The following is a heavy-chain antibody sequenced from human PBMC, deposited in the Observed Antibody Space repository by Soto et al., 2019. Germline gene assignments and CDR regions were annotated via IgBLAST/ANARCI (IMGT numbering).Heavy chain of an antibody. V-gene: IGHV3-30*04. D-gene: IGHD3-9*01. Sequence: QVQLVESGGGVVQPGRSLRLSCAACGFAFSSYAMHWLRQAPGKGLEWVAVISYDGSNKYYADSVKGRFTISRDNSKNTLYLQMNSLRAEDTAVYYCATEHYDILTGYLKSGFDYWGQGTLVTVSS. CDR1: GFAFSSYA. CDR3: ATEHYDILTGYLKSGFDY. J-gene: IGHJ4*02. CDR2: ISYDGSNK.